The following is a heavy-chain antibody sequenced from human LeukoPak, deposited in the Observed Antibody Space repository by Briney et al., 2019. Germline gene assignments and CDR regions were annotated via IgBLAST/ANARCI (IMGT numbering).Heavy chain of an antibody. V-gene: IGHV3-30*04. CDR3: ARYKGTSYLSSFDY. CDR2: ISYDGSNE. CDR1: GFTFSSYV. J-gene: IGHJ4*02. Sequence: PGESLRLSCAASGFTFSSYVMHWVRQAPVKGLEWVAIISYDGSNEYYADSVKGRFTISRDNSKNTLYLQMNSLRAADTAVYYCARYKGTSYLSSFDYWGQGTLVTVSS. D-gene: IGHD6-6*01.